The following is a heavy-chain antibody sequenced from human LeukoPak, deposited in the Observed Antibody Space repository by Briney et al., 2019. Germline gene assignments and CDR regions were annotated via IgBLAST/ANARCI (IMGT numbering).Heavy chain of an antibody. CDR1: GGSISSYY. CDR2: IYYSGST. D-gene: IGHD2-2*01. J-gene: IGHJ4*02. CDR3: AKGYCSSTSCAAWYFDY. V-gene: IGHV4-59*04. Sequence: SETLSLTCTVSGGSISSYYWSWIRQPPGKGLEWIGYIYYSGSTYYNPSLKSRVTISVDTSKNQFSLKLSSVTAADTAVYYCAKGYCSSTSCAAWYFDYWGQGTLVTVSS.